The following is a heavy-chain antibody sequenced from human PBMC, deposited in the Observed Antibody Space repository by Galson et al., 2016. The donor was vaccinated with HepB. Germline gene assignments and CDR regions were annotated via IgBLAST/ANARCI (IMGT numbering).Heavy chain of an antibody. Sequence: SLRLSCAASGFTFNSYAMHWVRQAPGKGLEWVAVIAYDGSIKKYGDSVKGRFTISRDNSKTTLYLQMNSLRAEDTAVYYCARAYLYCCAGGCYALDYWGQGPLVTVSS. D-gene: IGHD2-15*01. CDR1: GFTFNSYA. CDR3: ARAYLYCCAGGCYALDY. CDR2: IAYDGSIK. V-gene: IGHV3-30-3*01. J-gene: IGHJ4*02.